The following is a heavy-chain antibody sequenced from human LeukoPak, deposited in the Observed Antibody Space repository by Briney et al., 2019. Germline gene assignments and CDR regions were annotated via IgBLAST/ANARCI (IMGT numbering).Heavy chain of an antibody. CDR3: ARDRRAIAAATKGGAFDI. CDR1: GYTFPSYS. D-gene: IGHD6-13*01. CDR2: ISAYNGNT. J-gene: IGHJ3*02. Sequence: ASVKVSCKASGYTFPSYSISWVRQAPGQGLEWMGWISAYNGNTNYAQKLQGRVTMTTDTSTSTAYMELRSLRSDDTAVYYCARDRRAIAAATKGGAFDIWGQGTMVTVSS. V-gene: IGHV1-18*01.